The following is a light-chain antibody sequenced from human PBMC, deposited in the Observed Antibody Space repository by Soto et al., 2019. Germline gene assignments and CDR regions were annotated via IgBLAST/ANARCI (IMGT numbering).Light chain of an antibody. CDR2: AAS. Sequence: DIQLTQSPSFLSASVGDRVTITCRASQAISSSLAWHQHNPRKAPKLLIYAASTLQNGVPSSFSGSGSGTEFALTISSLQPEDFATYYCQHLNDYRYTFGQGTKVEIK. CDR1: QAISSS. CDR3: QHLNDYRYT. J-gene: IGKJ2*01. V-gene: IGKV1-9*01.